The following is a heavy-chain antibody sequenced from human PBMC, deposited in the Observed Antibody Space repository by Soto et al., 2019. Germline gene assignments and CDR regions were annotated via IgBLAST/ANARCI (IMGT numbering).Heavy chain of an antibody. Sequence: EEQLLESGGGLVQPGESLRLSCAASGFTFSSSAMNWVRQAPGKGLEWVSIISDSGSRTYYADSVRGRFTISRDNSKNTLYPQMNSLRAEDTALYYCAKSLNINWKNWFDPWGQGTLVTVSS. CDR2: ISDSGSRT. V-gene: IGHV3-23*01. D-gene: IGHD1-1*01. CDR3: AKSLNINWKNWFDP. J-gene: IGHJ5*02. CDR1: GFTFSSSA.